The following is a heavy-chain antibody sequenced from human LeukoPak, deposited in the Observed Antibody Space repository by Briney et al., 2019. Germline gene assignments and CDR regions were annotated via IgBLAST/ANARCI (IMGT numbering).Heavy chain of an antibody. V-gene: IGHV1-46*01. CDR1: GYTFTSYY. J-gene: IGHJ5*02. D-gene: IGHD3-10*01. CDR3: ARDDFGSGINWFDP. CDR2: INPSSDST. Sequence: ASVKVSCKASGYTFTSYYMHWVRQAPGQGLEWMGMINPSSDSTSYAQKFQGRVTMTRDKSTSTVYMELSSLRSEDTALYYCARDDFGSGINWFDPWGQGTLATDSS.